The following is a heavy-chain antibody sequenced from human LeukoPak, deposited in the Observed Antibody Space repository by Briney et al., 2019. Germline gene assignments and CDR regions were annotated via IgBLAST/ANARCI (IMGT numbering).Heavy chain of an antibody. CDR1: GFAFSNYF. J-gene: IGHJ4*02. D-gene: IGHD3-22*01. CDR3: AGSSSGHDGSGYRPFDY. V-gene: IGHV3-7*04. CDR2: IKKDGSEQ. Sequence: GGSLRLSCEASGFAFSNYFMTWVRQAPGKGLEWVVNIKKDGSEQNYVDSVKGRFTIPRDNAKNSLYLQMNSLRAEDTAVYYCAGSSSGHDGSGYRPFDYWGQGTLVTVSS.